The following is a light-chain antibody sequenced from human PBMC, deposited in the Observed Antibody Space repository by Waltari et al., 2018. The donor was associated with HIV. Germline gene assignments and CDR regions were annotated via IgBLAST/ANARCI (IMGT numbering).Light chain of an antibody. V-gene: IGKV1-33*01. Sequence: DIQMTQSPSSVSASVGDRVTITSQATQDITNSLNWYQQKPGKAPKLLIYHASSLETGVPSRFSGGGSGTDFTFTISDLQPEDTATYFCLQHDDFPYTFGQGTKLQIK. CDR2: HAS. J-gene: IGKJ2*01. CDR1: QDITNS. CDR3: LQHDDFPYT.